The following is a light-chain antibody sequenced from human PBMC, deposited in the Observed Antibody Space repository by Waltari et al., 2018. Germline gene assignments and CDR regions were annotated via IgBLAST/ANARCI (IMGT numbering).Light chain of an antibody. CDR2: RAS. V-gene: IGKV3-20*01. J-gene: IGKJ1*01. CDR1: QSVGSSS. Sequence: ILFKQAPGTAALSPGGRVTLSCRASQSVGSSSLAWYQQKPGQAPRLVIYRASRRATGIPDRFSGSGSGTDFSLTISRLEPEDFAVYYCQQHGTLPATFGQGTKVEIK. CDR3: QQHGTLPAT.